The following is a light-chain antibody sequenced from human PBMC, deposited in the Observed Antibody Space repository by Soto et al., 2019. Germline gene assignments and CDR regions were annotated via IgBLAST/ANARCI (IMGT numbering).Light chain of an antibody. V-gene: IGKV1-33*01. CDR2: DVS. Sequence: DIQMPQSPASLSASVGDRVIMTCRASQAIARYLNWYQHKPGKAPKLLIYDVSRLERGVPSRFSGSGSGTDFTFTISSLQPEDFATYYCQQTDDLPRYTFGQGTKLEMK. CDR1: QAIARY. J-gene: IGKJ2*01. CDR3: QQTDDLPRYT.